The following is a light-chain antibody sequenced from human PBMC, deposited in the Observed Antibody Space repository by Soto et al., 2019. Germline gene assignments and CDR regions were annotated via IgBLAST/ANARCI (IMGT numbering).Light chain of an antibody. J-gene: IGKJ5*01. V-gene: IGKV1-39*01. Sequence: DIQMTQSPSSLSASVGDTVTVTCRASQSISSFLNWYQQRPGKAPKLLIYAASSLQSGVASRFSGSGSGTDFTLTISNLQPEDFATYYCQQSSTTPPAFGQGTRLEIK. CDR1: QSISSF. CDR3: QQSSTTPPA. CDR2: AAS.